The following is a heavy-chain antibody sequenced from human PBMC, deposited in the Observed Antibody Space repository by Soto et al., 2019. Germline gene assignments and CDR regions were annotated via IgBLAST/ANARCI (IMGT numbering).Heavy chain of an antibody. J-gene: IGHJ4*02. CDR3: ARVGYSYGQNDY. CDR1: GFTFSNYA. Sequence: QVQLVESGGGVVQPGRSLRLSCAASGFTFSNYAMHWVRQAPGKGLEWVAVITYDGSSKYYADSVKGRFTISRDNSKNTLYLHMNSLRTEDTAVYYCARVGYSYGQNDYWGQGTLVTVSS. CDR2: ITYDGSSK. D-gene: IGHD5-18*01. V-gene: IGHV3-30-3*01.